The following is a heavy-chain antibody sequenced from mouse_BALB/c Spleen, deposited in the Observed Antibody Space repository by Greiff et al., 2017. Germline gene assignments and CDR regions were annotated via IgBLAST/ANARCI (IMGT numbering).Heavy chain of an antibody. V-gene: IGHV1-7*01. Sequence: QVQLQQPGAELAKPGASVKMSCKASGYTFTSYWMHWVKQRPGQGLEWIGYINPSTGYTEYNQKFKDKATLTADKSSSTAYMQLSSLTSEDSAVYYCARSRYYFDYWGQGTTLTVSS. J-gene: IGHJ2*01. CDR2: INPSTGYT. CDR1: GYTFTSYW. CDR3: ARSRYYFDY.